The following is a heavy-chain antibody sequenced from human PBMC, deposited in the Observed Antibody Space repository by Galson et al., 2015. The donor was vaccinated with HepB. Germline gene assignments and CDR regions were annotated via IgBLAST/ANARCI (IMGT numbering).Heavy chain of an antibody. CDR3: ARGYSSPPSLALGY. Sequence: SLRLSCAASGFTVSSNYMSWVRQAPGKGLEWVSVIYSGGSTYYADSVKGRFTISRDNSKNTLYLQMNSLRAEDTAVYYCARGYSSPPSLALGYWGQGTLVTVSS. D-gene: IGHD6-13*01. CDR2: IYSGGST. J-gene: IGHJ4*02. CDR1: GFTVSSNY. V-gene: IGHV3-53*01.